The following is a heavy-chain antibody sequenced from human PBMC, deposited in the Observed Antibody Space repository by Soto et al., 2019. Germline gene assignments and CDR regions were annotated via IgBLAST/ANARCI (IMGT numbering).Heavy chain of an antibody. J-gene: IGHJ6*02. CDR1: GYSFTSYW. V-gene: IGHV5-51*01. Sequence: PGESLKISCKGSGYSFTSYWIGWVRQMPGKGLEWMGIIYPGDSDTRYSPSFQGQVTISADKSISTAYLQWSSLKASDTAMYYCAGGPPVYGNYYYYGMDVWGQGTTVTVSS. CDR2: IYPGDSDT. D-gene: IGHD2-15*01. CDR3: AGGPPVYGNYYYYGMDV.